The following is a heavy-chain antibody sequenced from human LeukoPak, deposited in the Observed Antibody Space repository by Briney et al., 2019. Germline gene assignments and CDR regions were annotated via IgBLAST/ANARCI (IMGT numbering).Heavy chain of an antibody. CDR2: ISSSGSTI. D-gene: IGHD5-18*01. V-gene: IGHV3-11*04. Sequence: GGSLRLSCAASGFTFSDYYMSWIRQAPGKGLEWVSYISSSGSTIYYADSVKGRFTISRDNAKKSLYLQMDSLRDEDTAVYYCASLDTAHPSGVYWGQGTLVTVSS. CDR1: GFTFSDYY. CDR3: ASLDTAHPSGVY. J-gene: IGHJ4*02.